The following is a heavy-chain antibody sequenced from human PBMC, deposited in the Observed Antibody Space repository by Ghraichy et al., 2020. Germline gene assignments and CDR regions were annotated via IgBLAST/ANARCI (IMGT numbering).Heavy chain of an antibody. CDR3: ARGVHGRDGYNTGIDS. J-gene: IGHJ4*02. V-gene: IGHV3-21*01. Sequence: GGSLRLSCAASGFTLSGYYKNWVRQAPGKGLEWVSSISTSSSYIYYADSVRGRFTLSRDNAKNSLFLQMNSLRADDTAVYFCARGVHGRDGYNTGIDSWGQGTLVTVSS. CDR2: ISTSSSYI. D-gene: IGHD5-24*01. CDR1: GFTLSGYY.